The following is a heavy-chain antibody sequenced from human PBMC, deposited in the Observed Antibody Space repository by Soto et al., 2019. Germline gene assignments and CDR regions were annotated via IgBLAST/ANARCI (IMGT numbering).Heavy chain of an antibody. J-gene: IGHJ4*02. CDR1: GFTFSSYS. V-gene: IGHV3-48*01. D-gene: IGHD3-9*01. CDR2: ISSSSSTI. Sequence: EVQLVESGGGLVQPGGSLRLSCAASGFTFSSYSMNWVRQAPGKGLEWVSYISSSSSTIYYAGSVKGRFTISRDNAKNSLYLEITSLRAEDTAVYYCASTLRYSDPSDEFDSWGQGTLVTVSS. CDR3: ASTLRYSDPSDEFDS.